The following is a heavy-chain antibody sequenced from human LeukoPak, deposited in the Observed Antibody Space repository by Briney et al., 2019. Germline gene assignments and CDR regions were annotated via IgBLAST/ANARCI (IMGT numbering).Heavy chain of an antibody. CDR1: GGSISSSSYY. J-gene: IGHJ4*02. Sequence: SETLSLTCTVSGGSISSSSYYWGWIRQPPGKGLEWIGSIYYSGSTYYNPSLKSRVTISVDTSKNQFSLKLSSVTAADTAVYYCAREIYSGSCWLGPPDYWGQGTLVTVSS. V-gene: IGHV4-39*07. CDR3: AREIYSGSCWLGPPDY. D-gene: IGHD1-26*01. CDR2: IYYSGST.